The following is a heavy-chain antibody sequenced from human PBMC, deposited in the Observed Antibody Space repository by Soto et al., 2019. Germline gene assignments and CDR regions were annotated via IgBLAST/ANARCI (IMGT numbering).Heavy chain of an antibody. Sequence: EVQLLESGGGLVQPGGSLTLSCAASGFTFSTYAMTWFRQAPGKGLEWVPTISDSDGSTYYADSVKGRFTISRDNSKNTVYLQMNSLRAEDTAVYYCAKEVEGGWYYFDYWGQGTLVTVSS. CDR3: AKEVEGGWYYFDY. D-gene: IGHD2-15*01. CDR2: ISDSDGST. V-gene: IGHV3-23*01. J-gene: IGHJ4*02. CDR1: GFTFSTYA.